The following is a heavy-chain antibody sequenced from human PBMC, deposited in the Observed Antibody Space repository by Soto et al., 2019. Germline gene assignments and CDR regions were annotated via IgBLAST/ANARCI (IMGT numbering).Heavy chain of an antibody. D-gene: IGHD6-13*01. Sequence: SVKVSCKASGFTFTSSAVQWVRQARGQRLEWIGGIVVGSGNTNYAQKFQERVTITTDMSTSTAYMELSSLRSEDTAVYYCARDSSSWEHTFDYWGQGTLVTVSS. CDR2: IVVGSGNT. CDR3: ARDSSSWEHTFDY. J-gene: IGHJ4*02. CDR1: GFTFTSSA. V-gene: IGHV1-58*01.